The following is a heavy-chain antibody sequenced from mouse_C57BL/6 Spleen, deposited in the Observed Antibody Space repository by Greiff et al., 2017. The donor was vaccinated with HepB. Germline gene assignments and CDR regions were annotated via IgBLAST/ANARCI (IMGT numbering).Heavy chain of an antibody. V-gene: IGHV1-80*01. CDR3: ARSTVVAPPFAY. J-gene: IGHJ3*01. Sequence: QVQLQQSGAELVKPGASVKISCKASGYAFSSYWMNWVKQRPGKGLEWIGQIYPGDGDTNYNGKFKGKATLTADKSSSTAYMQLSSLTSEDSAVYFCARSTVVAPPFAYWGQGTLVTVSA. CDR2: IYPGDGDT. D-gene: IGHD1-1*01. CDR1: GYAFSSYW.